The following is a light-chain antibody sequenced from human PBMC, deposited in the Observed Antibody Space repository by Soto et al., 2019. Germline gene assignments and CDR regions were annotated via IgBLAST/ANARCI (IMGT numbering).Light chain of an antibody. CDR3: QQYDNLPRT. CDR2: DAS. CDR1: QDISNY. J-gene: IGKJ2*02. V-gene: IGKV1-33*01. Sequence: DIQMTQSPCSLSASVGDRVTITCQASQDISNYLNWYQQKPGKAPKLLIYDASTLETGVPSRFSGSGSGTDFTFTISSLQPEDIATYYCQQYDNLPRTFGEGTKLEIK.